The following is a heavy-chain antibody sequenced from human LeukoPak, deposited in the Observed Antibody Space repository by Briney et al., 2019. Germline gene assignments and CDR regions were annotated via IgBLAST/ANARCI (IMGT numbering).Heavy chain of an antibody. CDR1: GDSISSSSYY. J-gene: IGHJ4*02. D-gene: IGHD4-11*01. V-gene: IGHV4-39*07. CDR3: ARDPTRSGLDY. Sequence: SETLSLTCTVSGDSISSSSYYWVWIRQPPGKGLEWIGSIYHSGSTYYNPSLKSRVTISVDTSKNQFSLKLSSVTAADTAVYYCARDPTRSGLDYWGQGTLVTVSS. CDR2: IYHSGST.